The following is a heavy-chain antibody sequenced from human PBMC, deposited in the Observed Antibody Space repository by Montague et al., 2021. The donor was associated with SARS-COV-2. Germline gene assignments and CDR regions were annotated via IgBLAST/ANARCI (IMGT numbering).Heavy chain of an antibody. Sequence: TLSLTCTVSGGSISSGCYYWSWIRQRPGKGLDWISYIYYSGSTYYNPSLKSLVSIAVDTSKNQFSLKLGSVTAADTAVYYCATARTRFSLIVVGIDTFDIWGQGKMVTVAS. CDR1: GGSISSGCYY. J-gene: IGHJ3*02. CDR2: IYYSGST. D-gene: IGHD3-22*01. V-gene: IGHV4-31*01. CDR3: ATARTRFSLIVVGIDTFDI.